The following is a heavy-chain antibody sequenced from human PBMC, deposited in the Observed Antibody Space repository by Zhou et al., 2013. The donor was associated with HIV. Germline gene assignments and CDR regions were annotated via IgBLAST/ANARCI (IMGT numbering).Heavy chain of an antibody. Sequence: QVQVVQSGAEVKKPGSSVKISCEASGYTFINYFIHWVRHVPGKGFEWMGWINPYAGAVNYAWNFQGRVTLTRKSFDTDTGTAYMELSGLTSADTAVYYCMRRGLCAHCDEFTFQHWGQGTLVIVSS. CDR3: MRRGLCAHCDEFTFQH. CDR1: GYTFINYF. V-gene: IGHV1-2*02. CDR2: INPYAGAV. J-gene: IGHJ1*01. D-gene: IGHD2-21*01.